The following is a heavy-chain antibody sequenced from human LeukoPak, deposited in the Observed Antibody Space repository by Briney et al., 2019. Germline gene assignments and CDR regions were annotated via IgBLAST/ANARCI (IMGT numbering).Heavy chain of an antibody. CDR3: ARESASGGRYFDY. D-gene: IGHD1-1*01. CDR2: LSSRGNT. Sequence: SETLSLICTVSSGSISSYYWSWIRLPAGKGLEWIGRLSSRGNTNYNPSLESRVIMSLDTSKSHFSLNLTSVTAADTAVYYCARESASGGRYFDYWGQGALVTVSS. CDR1: SGSISSYY. J-gene: IGHJ4*02. V-gene: IGHV4-4*07.